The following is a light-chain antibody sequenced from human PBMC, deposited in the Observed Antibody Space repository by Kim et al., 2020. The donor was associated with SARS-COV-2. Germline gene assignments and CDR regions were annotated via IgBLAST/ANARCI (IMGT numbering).Light chain of an antibody. Sequence: GQPITSSCTGRNSDAGIHNLVSWYQQHPGKAPKLMTCEDNRRPSGVSTRFSGSKSGNTASLTISGLQAEDEAEYYCCSYAGDSTFVFGTGTKVTVL. V-gene: IGLV2-23*01. CDR1: NSDAGIHNL. CDR3: CSYAGDSTFV. CDR2: EDN. J-gene: IGLJ1*01.